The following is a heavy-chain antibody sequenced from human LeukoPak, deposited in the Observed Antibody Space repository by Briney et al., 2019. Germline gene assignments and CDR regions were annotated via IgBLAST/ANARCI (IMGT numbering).Heavy chain of an antibody. V-gene: IGHV1-18*01. CDR3: AKDDQWLVDY. Sequence: ASVKVSCKASGYTFTSFGISWVRQAPGQGLEWMGWISAYNGNTNYAQKFQGRVTMTTDTSTSTAYMELRSLRSDDTAVYYCAKDDQWLVDYWGQGTLVTVSS. J-gene: IGHJ4*02. CDR2: ISAYNGNT. CDR1: GYTFTSFG. D-gene: IGHD6-19*01.